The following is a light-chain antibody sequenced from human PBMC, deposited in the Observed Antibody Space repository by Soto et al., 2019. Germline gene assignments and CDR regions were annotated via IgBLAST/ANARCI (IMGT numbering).Light chain of an antibody. Sequence: EIVLTQSPGTLSLSPGDRATLSCRASQSVRSNYLAWYQQKPGQAPRLLLYSASSRATGIPDRFSGSGPGTDFTLTISRLEPEDFAVYYCQQYDTSPPLTFGGGTKVDIK. CDR1: QSVRSNY. J-gene: IGKJ4*01. CDR3: QQYDTSPPLT. V-gene: IGKV3-20*01. CDR2: SAS.